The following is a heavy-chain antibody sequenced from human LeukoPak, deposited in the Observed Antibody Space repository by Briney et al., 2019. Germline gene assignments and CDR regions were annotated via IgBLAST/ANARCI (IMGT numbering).Heavy chain of an antibody. D-gene: IGHD5-18*01. V-gene: IGHV3-23*01. Sequence: PGGSLRLSCAASGFTFTIYVMGWVRQAPGTGLEWVSSISGTSVNIEYADSVKGRFTISRDNSKNTLYLQMNSLRAEDTALYYCAKGGPIMNTAMVGGTLTHWGQGTLVTVSS. CDR1: GFTFTIYV. J-gene: IGHJ4*02. CDR2: ISGTSVNI. CDR3: AKGGPIMNTAMVGGTLTH.